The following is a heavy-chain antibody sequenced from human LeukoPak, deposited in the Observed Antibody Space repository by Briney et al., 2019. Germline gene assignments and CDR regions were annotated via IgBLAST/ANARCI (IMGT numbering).Heavy chain of an antibody. CDR2: INHSGST. Sequence: SETLSLTCAVYGESFSGYYWSWIREPPEKGLEWIGEINHSGSTNYNPSLKSRVTISVDTSKNQFSLKLSSVTAADTAVYYCARGRGYSGFRFDYWGRGTLVTVSS. CDR1: GESFSGYY. J-gene: IGHJ4*02. V-gene: IGHV4-34*01. D-gene: IGHD5-12*01. CDR3: ARGRGYSGFRFDY.